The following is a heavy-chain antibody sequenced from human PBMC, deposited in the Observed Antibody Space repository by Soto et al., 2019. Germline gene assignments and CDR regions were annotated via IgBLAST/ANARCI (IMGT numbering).Heavy chain of an antibody. CDR1: GFSLSTSGVG. CDR3: AHDSVGYVGMDV. V-gene: IGHV2-5*02. J-gene: IGHJ6*02. Sequence: QITLKESGPTLVKPTQTLTLTCTFSGFSLSTSGVGVGWIRQPPGKALEWLALIYWDDDKRYSPSLKSRLTITQDPAKNQVVLTMTNMDPVDIATYYCAHDSVGYVGMDVWGQGTTVPVSS. D-gene: IGHD1-1*01. CDR2: IYWDDDK.